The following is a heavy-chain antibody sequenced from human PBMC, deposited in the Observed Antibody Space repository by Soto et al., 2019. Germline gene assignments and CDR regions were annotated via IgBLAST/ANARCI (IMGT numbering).Heavy chain of an antibody. Sequence: PGGSLRLSCAASGLTFSSYAMSWVRQAPGKGLEWVSVIYGGGTTYYADSVKGRFTISRDTSKNTLYLQMNSLRAEDTAVYYCVQTTGWPGFDFWGQGTLVTVSS. CDR2: IYGGGTT. J-gene: IGHJ4*02. CDR3: VQTTGWPGFDF. D-gene: IGHD6-19*01. V-gene: IGHV3-53*01. CDR1: GLTFSSYA.